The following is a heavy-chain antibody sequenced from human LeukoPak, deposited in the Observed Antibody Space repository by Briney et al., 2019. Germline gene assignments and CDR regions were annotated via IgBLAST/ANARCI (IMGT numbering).Heavy chain of an antibody. CDR2: IDPSDSYT. CDR1: GYSFTSYW. J-gene: IGHJ4*02. V-gene: IGHV5-10-1*01. CDR3: ARLEDVVVVPAAANDC. D-gene: IGHD2-2*01. Sequence: GGSLKISCKGSGYSFTSYWINWVRQMPGKGLEWMGRIDPSDSYTNYSPSFQGHVTISADKSISTAYLQWSSLKASDTAMYYCARLEDVVVVPAAANDCWGQGTLVTVSS.